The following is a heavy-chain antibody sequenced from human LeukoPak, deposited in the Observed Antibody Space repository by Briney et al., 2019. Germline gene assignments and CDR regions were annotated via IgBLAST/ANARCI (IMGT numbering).Heavy chain of an antibody. CDR2: ISYDGSNK. CDR3: ARSPEYCSGGSCS. CDR1: GFTFSSCA. Sequence: PGGSLRLSCAASGFTFSSCAMHWVRQAPGKGLEWVAVISYDGSNKYYADSVKGRFTISRGNSKNTLYLQMNSLRAEDTAVYYCARSPEYCSGGSCSWGQGTLVTVSS. V-gene: IGHV3-30*04. J-gene: IGHJ5*02. D-gene: IGHD2-15*01.